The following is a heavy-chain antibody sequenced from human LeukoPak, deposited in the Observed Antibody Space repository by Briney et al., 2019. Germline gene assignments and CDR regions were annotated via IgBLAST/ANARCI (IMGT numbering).Heavy chain of an antibody. CDR2: IYYSGDT. CDR3: ASRTYYYDDTGYYPGAAFDI. Sequence: SETLSLTCTVSGGSISSSSYYWGWIRQPPGKGLEWIGSIYYSGDTYYNPSLKSRVTISVDTSKSQFSLKLSSVTAADTAVYYCASRTYYYDDTGYYPGAAFDIWGQGTMVTVSS. V-gene: IGHV4-39*07. J-gene: IGHJ3*02. CDR1: GGSISSSSYY. D-gene: IGHD3-22*01.